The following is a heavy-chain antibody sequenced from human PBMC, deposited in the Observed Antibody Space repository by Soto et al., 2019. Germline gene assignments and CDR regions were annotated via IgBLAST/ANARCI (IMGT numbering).Heavy chain of an antibody. D-gene: IGHD2-15*01. CDR1: GITISNYP. V-gene: IGHV3-23*01. J-gene: IGHJ4*02. CDR3: VKDDGGNPSTEPH. CDR2: ISGSGDRT. Sequence: EVQLLESGGGLVQPGGSVRLSCAASGITISNYPMSWVRQAPGKGLDWVSGISGSGDRTYYADSAKGRFTISKDFSKNSLSLQLDSLRAEDTAVHFCVKDDGGNPSTEPHWGQGTLVTVSS.